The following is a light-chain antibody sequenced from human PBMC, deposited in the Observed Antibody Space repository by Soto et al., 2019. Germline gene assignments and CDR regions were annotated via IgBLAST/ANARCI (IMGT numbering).Light chain of an antibody. CDR1: SSNIGNNY. CDR2: DNN. CDR3: ATWDGSLPGEV. J-gene: IGLJ2*01. V-gene: IGLV1-51*01. Sequence: QSVLTKSPSVSAAPGQKVTISCSGSSSNIGNNYVSWYQQLPGTAPKLLIYDNNKRPSGIPDRFSGSKSGTSGTLDITGLQTGDEAEYYCATWDGSLPGEVFGGGTKVTVL.